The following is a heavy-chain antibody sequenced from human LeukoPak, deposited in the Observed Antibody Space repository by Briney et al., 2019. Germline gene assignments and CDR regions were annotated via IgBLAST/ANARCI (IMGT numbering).Heavy chain of an antibody. J-gene: IGHJ5*02. CDR1: GGSFSGYY. CDR3: ARGRGFFVVVVAATYGWFDP. CDR2: INHSGST. V-gene: IGHV4-34*01. Sequence: PSETLSLTCAVYGGSFSGYYWSWIRQPPGKGLEWIGEINHSGSTNYNPSLKSRVTISVDMSKNQFSLKLSSVTAADTAVYYCARGRGFFVVVVAATYGWFDPWGQGTLVTVSS. D-gene: IGHD2-15*01.